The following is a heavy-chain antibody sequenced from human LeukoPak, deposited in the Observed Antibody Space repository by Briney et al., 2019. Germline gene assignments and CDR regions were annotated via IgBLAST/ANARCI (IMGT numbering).Heavy chain of an antibody. CDR1: DGSISGYY. Sequence: KPSETLSLTCTVSDGSISGYYWSWIRQPPGKGLEWIGHIYDSGSTNYNPSLKSRVTISVDTSKNQFSLKLSSVTAADTAVYYCAREFSWSGFFEYWGQGTLVTVSS. CDR3: AREFSWSGFFEY. CDR2: IYDSGST. D-gene: IGHD3-3*01. V-gene: IGHV4-59*01. J-gene: IGHJ4*02.